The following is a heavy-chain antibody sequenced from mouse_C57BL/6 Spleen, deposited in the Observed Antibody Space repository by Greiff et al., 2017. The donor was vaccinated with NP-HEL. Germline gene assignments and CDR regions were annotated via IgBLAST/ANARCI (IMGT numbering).Heavy chain of an antibody. CDR2: ISSGGSYT. V-gene: IGHV5-6*01. Sequence: EVKLMESGGDLVKPGGSLKLSCAASGFTFSSYGMSWVRQTPDKRLEWVATISSGGSYTYYPDSVKGRFTISRDNAKNTLYLQMSSLKSEDTAMDYGARQSNDESYYLDYWGQGTTLTVSS. CDR3: ARQSNDESYYLDY. D-gene: IGHD2-12*01. CDR1: GFTFSSYG. J-gene: IGHJ2*01.